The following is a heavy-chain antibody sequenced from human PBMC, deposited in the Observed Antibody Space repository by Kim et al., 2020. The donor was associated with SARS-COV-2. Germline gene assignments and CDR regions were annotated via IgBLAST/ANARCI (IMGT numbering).Heavy chain of an antibody. V-gene: IGHV3-48*04. CDR1: GFTFSSYS. CDR3: ARELQHIAAAGGEFDY. J-gene: IGHJ4*02. D-gene: IGHD6-13*01. CDR2: ISSSSSTI. Sequence: GGSLRLSCAASGFTFSSYSMNWVRQAPGKGLEWVSYISSSSSTIYYADSVKGRFTISRDNAKNSLYLQMNSLRAEDTAVYYCARELQHIAAAGGEFDYWGQGTLVTVSS.